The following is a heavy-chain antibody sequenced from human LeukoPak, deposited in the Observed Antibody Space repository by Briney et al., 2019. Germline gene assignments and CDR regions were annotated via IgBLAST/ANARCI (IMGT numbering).Heavy chain of an antibody. CDR1: GFTFSSYA. CDR3: AKDRETVRGVIFDY. CDR2: ISGSGGST. D-gene: IGHD3-10*01. V-gene: IGHV3-23*01. J-gene: IGHJ4*02. Sequence: PGRSLRLSCAASGFTFSSYAMSWVRQAPGKGLEWVSAISGSGGSTYYADSVKGRFTISRDNSKHTLYLQMNSLRAEDTAVYYCAKDRETVRGVIFDYWGQGTLVTVSS.